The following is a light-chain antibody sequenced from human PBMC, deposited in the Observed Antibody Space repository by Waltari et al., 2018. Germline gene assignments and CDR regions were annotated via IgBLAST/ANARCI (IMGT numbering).Light chain of an antibody. CDR3: QQYGSSTWT. Sequence: EIVLTQSPGTLSLSPGERATLSCRASQSVTTSSLAWYQQKPGQAPRLLIYGASNRATDIPDRFGGSGSGRDFTLTISRLEPEDFAVYYCQQYGSSTWTFGQGTKVEVK. V-gene: IGKV3-20*01. CDR2: GAS. CDR1: QSVTTSS. J-gene: IGKJ1*01.